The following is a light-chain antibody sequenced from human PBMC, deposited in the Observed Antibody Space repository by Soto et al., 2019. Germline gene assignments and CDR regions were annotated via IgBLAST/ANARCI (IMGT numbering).Light chain of an antibody. J-gene: IGKJ2*01. CDR3: QQGAT. CDR2: GAS. Sequence: LVLTQSPGTLSLSSGERASLSCRASHSIATSSLAWYQQQTGQAARLLMSGASNRATGIPDRFSGSGSGTDFTLTTSRLGPEHFGVCSGQQGATFGRRTKREI. V-gene: IGKV3-20*01. CDR1: HSIATSS.